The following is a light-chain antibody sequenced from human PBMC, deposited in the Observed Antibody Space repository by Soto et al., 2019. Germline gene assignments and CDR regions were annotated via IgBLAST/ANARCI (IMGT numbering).Light chain of an antibody. J-gene: IGKJ2*01. CDR2: GGS. V-gene: IGKV3-20*01. CDR1: QSVSSSY. Sequence: IVLTKSPGTLSLSPGERATLSCRASQSVSSSYLAWYQQKPGQAPRLVIYGGSTRAIGIPARFSGSGSGTDFTLTISRLEPEDFAIYYCQQYGSSQYTFGPGTKVDIK. CDR3: QQYGSSQYT.